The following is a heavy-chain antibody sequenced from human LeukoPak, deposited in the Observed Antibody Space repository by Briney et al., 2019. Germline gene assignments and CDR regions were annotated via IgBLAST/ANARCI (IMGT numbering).Heavy chain of an antibody. CDR2: IYTSGST. J-gene: IGHJ6*03. CDR1: GGSISSYY. Sequence: SETLSLTCTVSGGSISSYYWSWLRQPAGKGLEWIGRIYTSGSTNYNPSLKSRVTISVDTSKNQFSLKLSSVTAADTAVYYCARTTEAHSWRTRYYDYYMDVWGKGTTVTVSS. D-gene: IGHD6-13*01. V-gene: IGHV4-4*07. CDR3: ARTTEAHSWRTRYYDYYMDV.